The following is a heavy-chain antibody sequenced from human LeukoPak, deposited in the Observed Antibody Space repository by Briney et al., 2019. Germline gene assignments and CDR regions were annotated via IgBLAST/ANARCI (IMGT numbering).Heavy chain of an antibody. D-gene: IGHD5-24*01. CDR1: GFTFSRYW. CDR2: IKNDGSST. Sequence: PGGSLRLSCAASGFTFSRYWMHWVRQAPGKGLVWVSRIKNDGSSTNYADSVKGRFTMSRDNAKNTLYLQMNSLRAEDTAVYYCARDAYNYELTDRFDPWGQGTLVTVSS. J-gene: IGHJ5*02. CDR3: ARDAYNYELTDRFDP. V-gene: IGHV3-74*01.